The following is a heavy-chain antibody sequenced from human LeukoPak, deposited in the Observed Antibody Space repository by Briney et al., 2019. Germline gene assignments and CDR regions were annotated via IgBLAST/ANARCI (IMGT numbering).Heavy chain of an antibody. D-gene: IGHD6-19*01. V-gene: IGHV1-18*01. CDR1: GYTFTRYD. Sequence: ASVKVSCKASGYTFTRYDISWVRQAPGQGPEWMGWVSSYSDRTNYAQNLQGRVTMTTDTSTTTAYMELRSLRSDDTAVYYCARLIAVAGKGGLRAYYYYYGMDVWGQGTTVTVSS. CDR2: VSSYSDRT. CDR3: ARLIAVAGKGGLRAYYYYYGMDV. J-gene: IGHJ6*02.